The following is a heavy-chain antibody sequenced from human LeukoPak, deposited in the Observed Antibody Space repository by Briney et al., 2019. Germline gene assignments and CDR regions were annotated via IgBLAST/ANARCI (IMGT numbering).Heavy chain of an antibody. J-gene: IGHJ3*02. CDR3: AKRITPKVVIAAFDI. CDR2: ISGIVGST. CDR1: GFTFSSYS. V-gene: IGHV3-23*01. D-gene: IGHD2-2*01. Sequence: PGGSLRLSCAASGFTFSSYSISWVRQAPGKGREWVSAISGIVGSTYYADSVKGRLTISRDNSKNTLYLQMNSLRAEDTAVYYCAKRITPKVVIAAFDIWGQGTMVTVYS.